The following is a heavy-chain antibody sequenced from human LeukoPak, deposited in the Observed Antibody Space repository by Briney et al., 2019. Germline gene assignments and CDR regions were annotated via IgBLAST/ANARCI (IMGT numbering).Heavy chain of an antibody. CDR1: GYTFTSYG. Sequence: ASVKVSCKASGYTFTSYGISWVRQAPGQGLEWMGWISAYNGNTNYAQKLQGRVTMTTDTSTSTAYMELRSLRSDDTAVYYCARVDYGEDYYYYYMDVWGKGTTVTVSS. D-gene: IGHD4-17*01. CDR2: ISAYNGNT. V-gene: IGHV1-18*01. J-gene: IGHJ6*03. CDR3: ARVDYGEDYYYYYMDV.